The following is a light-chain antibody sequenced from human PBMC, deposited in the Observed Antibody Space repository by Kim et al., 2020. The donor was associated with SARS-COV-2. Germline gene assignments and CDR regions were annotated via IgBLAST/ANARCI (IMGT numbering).Light chain of an antibody. CDR3: QQHGTT. J-gene: IGKJ1*01. CDR1: QSITRSQ. Sequence: LFGDPGESASLSGRASQSITRSQLAWYQQRPGQAPRLRIYGTSSRATGIPDRFSGSGSGTEFTLTIARLEPEDFAVYYCQQHGTTFGQGTKVDIK. V-gene: IGKV3-20*01. CDR2: GTS.